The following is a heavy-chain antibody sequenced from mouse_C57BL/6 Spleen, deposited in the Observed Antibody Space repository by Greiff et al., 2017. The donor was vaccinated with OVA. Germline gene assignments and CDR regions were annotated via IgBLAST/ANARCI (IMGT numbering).Heavy chain of an antibody. CDR1: GFSLTSYG. CDR2: IWSGGST. J-gene: IGHJ4*01. CDR3: AHIYYGNHYAMDY. D-gene: IGHD2-1*01. Sequence: VQLQESGPGLVQPSQSLSITCTVSGFSLTSYGVHWVRQSPGKGLEWLGVIWSGGSTDYNAAFISRLSISKDNSKSQVFLKMNSLQADDTAIYYCAHIYYGNHYAMDYWGQGTSVTVSS. V-gene: IGHV2-2*01.